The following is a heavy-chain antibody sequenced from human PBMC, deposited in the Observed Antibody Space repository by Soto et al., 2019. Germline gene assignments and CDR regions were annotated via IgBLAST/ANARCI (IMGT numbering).Heavy chain of an antibody. V-gene: IGHV4-61*01. J-gene: IGHJ6*02. Sequence: QVLLQESGPGLVKPSETLSLTCSVSGDSVSSATYYWSWIRQPPGKELEWIGYIYYSGASNHNPSLTSRVSISLDMSKNQVSLRLTSVTAADTAVYYCARLSPMAFASGAYYYSMDVWGQGTMVTVSS. CDR2: IYYSGAS. CDR1: GDSVSSATYY. CDR3: ARLSPMAFASGAYYYSMDV. D-gene: IGHD3-10*01.